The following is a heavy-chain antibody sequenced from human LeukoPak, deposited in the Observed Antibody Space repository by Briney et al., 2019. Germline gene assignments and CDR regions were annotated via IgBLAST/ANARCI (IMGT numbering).Heavy chain of an antibody. CDR2: IYHSGST. CDR3: ARAYCSSTSCSDAFDI. D-gene: IGHD2-2*01. V-gene: IGHV4-30-2*01. CDR1: GGSISSGGYS. Sequence: SETLSLTCAVSGGSISSGGYSWSWIRQPPGKGLEWIGYIYHSGSTYYNPSLKSRVTISVDRSKNQFSLKLSSVTAADTAVYYCARAYCSSTSCSDAFDIWGQGTMVTVSS. J-gene: IGHJ3*02.